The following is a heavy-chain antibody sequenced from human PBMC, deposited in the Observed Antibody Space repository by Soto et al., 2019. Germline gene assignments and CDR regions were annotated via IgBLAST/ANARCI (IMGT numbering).Heavy chain of an antibody. CDR2: IIPILGIA. CDR3: AREGVTDYYYYYYMDV. D-gene: IGHD2-21*02. J-gene: IGHJ6*03. V-gene: IGHV1-69*04. CDR1: GGTFSSYT. Sequence: SVKVSCKASGGTFSSYTISWVRQAPGQGLEWMGRIIPILGIANYAQKFQGRVTITADKSTSTAYMELSSLRSEDTAVYYCAREGVTDYYYYYYMDVWGKGTTVTVSS.